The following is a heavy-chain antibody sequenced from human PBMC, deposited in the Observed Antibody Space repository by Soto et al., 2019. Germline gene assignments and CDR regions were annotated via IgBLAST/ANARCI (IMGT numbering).Heavy chain of an antibody. J-gene: IGHJ4*02. CDR1: GFTFSSYG. CDR3: AKDPRDTGMVWGGY. Sequence: QVQLVESGGGVVQPGRSLRLSCAASGFTFSSYGMHWVRQAPGKGLEWVAVISYDGSNKYYADSVKGRFTISRDNSKNTLYLQMNSLRAEDTAVYYCAKDPRDTGMVWGGYWGQGTLVTVSS. D-gene: IGHD5-18*01. V-gene: IGHV3-30*18. CDR2: ISYDGSNK.